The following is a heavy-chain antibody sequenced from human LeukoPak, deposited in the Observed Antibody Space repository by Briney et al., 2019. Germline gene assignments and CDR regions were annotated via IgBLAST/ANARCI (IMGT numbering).Heavy chain of an antibody. CDR2: IIPIFGTA. V-gene: IGHV1-69*13. D-gene: IGHD5-12*01. Sequence: SVKVSCKASGGTFSSYAISWVRQAPGQGLEWMGGIIPIFGTANYAQKFQGRVTITADESTSTAYMELSSLRSEDTAVYYCARVAWLRTGMDVWGQGTTVTVSS. J-gene: IGHJ6*02. CDR1: GGTFSSYA. CDR3: ARVAWLRTGMDV.